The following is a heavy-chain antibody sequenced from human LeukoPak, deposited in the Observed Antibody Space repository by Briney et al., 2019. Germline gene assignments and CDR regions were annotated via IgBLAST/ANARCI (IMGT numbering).Heavy chain of an antibody. Sequence: GGSLKLSCAASGFTFSGSAMHWVRQASGKGLEWVGRIRSKANSYATAYAASVKGRFTISRDDSKNTAYLQMNSLKTGDTAVYYCTRPRSYGDYDYWGQGTLVTVSS. V-gene: IGHV3-73*01. CDR3: TRPRSYGDYDY. CDR2: IRSKANSYAT. D-gene: IGHD4-17*01. J-gene: IGHJ4*02. CDR1: GFTFSGSA.